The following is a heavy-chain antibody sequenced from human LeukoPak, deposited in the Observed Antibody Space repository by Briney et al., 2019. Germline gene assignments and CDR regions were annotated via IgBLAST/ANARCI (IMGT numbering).Heavy chain of an antibody. Sequence: PSETLSLTCAVNGGSFSGYYWSWIRQPPGKGLEWIGEITHSGSTNYNPSLKSRVTISVDTSKNQFSLKLTSVTAADTAVYYCARGGSSYGGKTDYWGQGTLVTASS. J-gene: IGHJ4*02. V-gene: IGHV4-34*01. CDR1: GGSFSGYY. D-gene: IGHD4-17*01. CDR3: ARGGSSYGGKTDY. CDR2: ITHSGST.